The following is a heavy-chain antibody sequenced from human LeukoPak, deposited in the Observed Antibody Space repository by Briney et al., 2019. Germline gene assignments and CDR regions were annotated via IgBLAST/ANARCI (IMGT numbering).Heavy chain of an antibody. CDR3: ARGKYDTTGYYRQFDY. J-gene: IGHJ4*02. CDR1: GGSISSYY. V-gene: IGHV4-59*12. Sequence: SETLSLTCTVSGGSISSYYWSWIRQPPGKGLEWIGYIYYSGSTNYNPSLESRLTMSVETSKNQVSLRLRSVTGADTAVYYCARGKYDTTGYYRQFDYWGQGTLVTVSS. CDR2: IYYSGST. D-gene: IGHD3-22*01.